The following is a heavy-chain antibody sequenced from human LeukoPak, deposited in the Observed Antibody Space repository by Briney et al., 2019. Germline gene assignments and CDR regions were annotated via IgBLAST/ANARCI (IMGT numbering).Heavy chain of an antibody. CDR1: GFTFSSYW. J-gene: IGHJ4*02. V-gene: IGHV3-48*01. D-gene: IGHD2-2*02. CDR3: ARGIVVVPAAIDY. Sequence: PGGSLRLSCAASGFTFSSYWMSWVRQAPGKGLEWVSYISSSSSTIYYADSVKGRFTISRDNAKNSLYLQMNSLRAEDTAVYYCARGIVVVPAAIDYWGQGTLVTVSS. CDR2: ISSSSSTI.